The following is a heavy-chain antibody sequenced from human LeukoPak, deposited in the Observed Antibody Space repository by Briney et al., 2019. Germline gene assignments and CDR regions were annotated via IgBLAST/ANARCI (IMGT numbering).Heavy chain of an antibody. CDR1: GFTFRAHA. Sequence: GGSLRLSCAASGFTFRAHAMHWVRQAPGKGLEWVAVLSYDARDIHYADSVRGRFTISRDNSKNTLYLQMNSLRAEDTALYYCARDDLGSIDYWGQGTLVTVSS. V-gene: IGHV3-30*04. D-gene: IGHD3-3*01. CDR2: LSYDARDI. J-gene: IGHJ4*02. CDR3: ARDDLGSIDY.